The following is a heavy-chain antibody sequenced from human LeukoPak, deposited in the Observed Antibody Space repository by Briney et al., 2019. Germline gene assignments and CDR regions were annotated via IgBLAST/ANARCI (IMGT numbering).Heavy chain of an antibody. CDR3: ARVRDYDILTGYIDY. J-gene: IGHJ4*02. V-gene: IGHV3-48*04. Sequence: GGSLRLSCAASGFTFSSYSMNWVRQAPGKGLEWVSYISSSSSTIYYADSVKGRFTISRDNAKNSLYLQMNSLRAEDTAVYYCARVRDYDILTGYIDYWGQGTLVTVSP. CDR1: GFTFSSYS. D-gene: IGHD3-9*01. CDR2: ISSSSSTI.